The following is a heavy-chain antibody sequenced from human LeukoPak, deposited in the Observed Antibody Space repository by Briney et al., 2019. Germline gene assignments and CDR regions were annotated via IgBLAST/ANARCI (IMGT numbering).Heavy chain of an antibody. V-gene: IGHV4-38-2*02. CDR3: ARDPGYYDTSGYPAYFDY. J-gene: IGHJ4*02. CDR2: IFHSGST. CDR1: GYSISSGYY. Sequence: SETLSLTCTVSGYSISSGYYWGWVRQPPGKGLEWVGTIFHSGSTYYNPSLKSRVTMSVDTSRNQFSLRLSSVTAADTAVCYCARDPGYYDTSGYPAYFDYWGQGTLVTVSS. D-gene: IGHD3-22*01.